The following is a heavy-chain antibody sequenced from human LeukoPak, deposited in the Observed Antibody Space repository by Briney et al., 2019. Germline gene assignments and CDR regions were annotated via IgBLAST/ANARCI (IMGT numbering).Heavy chain of an antibody. CDR2: IGHEGTYQ. Sequence: PGGSLRLSCAASGFAFSTYGMHWVRQAPGKGLEGGAFIGHEGTYQHYADSVRGRFTISRDNSKNTLYLQMNSLRADDTALYRCAKDLLYSFDNWGQGTQVTVSS. D-gene: IGHD2-21*01. CDR1: GFAFSTYG. J-gene: IGHJ3*02. V-gene: IGHV3-30*02. CDR3: AKDLLYSFDN.